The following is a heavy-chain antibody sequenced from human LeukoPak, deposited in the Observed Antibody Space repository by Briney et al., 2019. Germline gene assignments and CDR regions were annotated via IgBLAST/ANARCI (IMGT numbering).Heavy chain of an antibody. CDR1: GFTFSSYA. D-gene: IGHD3-22*01. CDR2: ISGSGGST. J-gene: IGHJ4*02. CDR3: AKARGYYDSSGYSPLFDY. Sequence: GGSLRLSCAASGFTFSSYAMSWVRQAPGKGLEWVSAISGSGGSTYYADSVKGRFTISRDNSKNTLYLQMNSLRAEDTAVYYCAKARGYYDSSGYSPLFDYWGQGTLVTVSS. V-gene: IGHV3-23*01.